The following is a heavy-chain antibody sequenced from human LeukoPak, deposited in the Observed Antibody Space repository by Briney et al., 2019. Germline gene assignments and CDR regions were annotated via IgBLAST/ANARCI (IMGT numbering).Heavy chain of an antibody. V-gene: IGHV1-69*13. CDR1: GGTFSSYA. Sequence: SVKVSCKASGGTFSSYAISWVRQAPGQGLEWMGGIIPIFGTANYAQKFQGRVTITADESTSTAYMELSSLRSQDTAVYYCTTGPTGYYFDYWGQGTLVSVSS. D-gene: IGHD1-1*01. J-gene: IGHJ4*02. CDR3: TTGPTGYYFDY. CDR2: IIPIFGTA.